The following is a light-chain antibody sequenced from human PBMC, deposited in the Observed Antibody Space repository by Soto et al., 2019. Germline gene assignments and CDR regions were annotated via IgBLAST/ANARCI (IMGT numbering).Light chain of an antibody. J-gene: IGKJ3*01. V-gene: IGKV3-11*01. CDR2: DAS. Sequence: EIVLTQSPATLSLSPGERATLSCRASQSVSSYLAWYQQKPGQAPRLLIYDASNRATGIPARFSGSGSGTDFTLTISSLEPEECAVYYCQQRSNWFTFGPGTKVDIK. CDR3: QQRSNWFT. CDR1: QSVSSY.